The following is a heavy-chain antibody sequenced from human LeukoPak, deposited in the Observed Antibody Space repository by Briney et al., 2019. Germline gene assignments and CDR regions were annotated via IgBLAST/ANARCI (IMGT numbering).Heavy chain of an antibody. CDR2: IYYSGST. D-gene: IGHD3-22*01. V-gene: IGHV4-39*07. CDR3: AGAPQGYYYDSSGYHAWFDY. Sequence: ASETLSLTCTVSGGSISSSSYYWGWIRQPPGKGLEWIGSIYYSGSTYYNPSLKSRVTISVDTSKNQFSLKLSSVTAADTAVYYCAGAPQGYYYDSSGYHAWFDYWGQGTLVTVSS. J-gene: IGHJ4*02. CDR1: GGSISSSSYY.